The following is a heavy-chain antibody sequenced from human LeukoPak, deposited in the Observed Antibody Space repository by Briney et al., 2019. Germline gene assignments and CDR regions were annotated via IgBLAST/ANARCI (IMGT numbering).Heavy chain of an antibody. CDR3: AKGVSSIPAASFDI. V-gene: IGHV3-30*02. Sequence: GGSLRLSCAASGFSFSSYGMDWVRQAPGKGLEWVAFTRYDGSNKYYADSVKGRFTISRDNSKNTLYLQMNSLRAEDTAVYYCAKGVSSIPAASFDIWGQGTMVTVSS. D-gene: IGHD6-13*01. J-gene: IGHJ3*02. CDR1: GFSFSSYG. CDR2: TRYDGSNK.